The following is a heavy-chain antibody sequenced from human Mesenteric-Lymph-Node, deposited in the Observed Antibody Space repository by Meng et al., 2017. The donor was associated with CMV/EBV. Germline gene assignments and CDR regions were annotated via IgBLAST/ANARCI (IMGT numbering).Heavy chain of an antibody. CDR2: ISASAHRT. Sequence: GGSLRLSCAASGLTVSSNYMSWVRQAPGKGLEWVSTISASAHRTHYADSVRGRFTISRDNSKNTLYLHMNNLRAEDTAVYYCDGSDFWGQGTLVTVSS. V-gene: IGHV3-23*01. CDR3: DGSDF. CDR1: GLTVSSNY. J-gene: IGHJ4*02. D-gene: IGHD2-21*01.